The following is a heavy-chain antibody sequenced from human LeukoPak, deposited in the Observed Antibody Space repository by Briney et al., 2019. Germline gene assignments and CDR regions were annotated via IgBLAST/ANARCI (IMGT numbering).Heavy chain of an antibody. J-gene: IGHJ4*02. Sequence: ASVKVSCKASGYTFTSYYMHWVRQAPGQGLEWMGIINPSGGSTSYAQKFQGRVTMTRDMSTSTVYMELSSLRSEDTAVYYCARSPIASKYGPNFDYWGQGTLVTVSS. CDR2: INPSGGST. D-gene: IGHD3-10*01. CDR3: ARSPIASKYGPNFDY. V-gene: IGHV1-46*01. CDR1: GYTFTSYY.